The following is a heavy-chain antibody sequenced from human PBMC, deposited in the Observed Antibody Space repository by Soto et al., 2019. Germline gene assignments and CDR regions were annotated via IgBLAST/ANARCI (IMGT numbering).Heavy chain of an antibody. Sequence: EVQLLESGGGLVQPGGSLRLSCTASGFTFSSYAMNWVRQAPGKGLEWVSLISGSGVSTYYADSVKGRFTISRDNSKNTLYLQMNSLRAEDTAIYYCAKVFFGEQLGFDYWGQGTLVTVSS. J-gene: IGHJ4*02. V-gene: IGHV3-23*01. CDR3: AKVFFGEQLGFDY. D-gene: IGHD1-1*01. CDR2: ISGSGVST. CDR1: GFTFSSYA.